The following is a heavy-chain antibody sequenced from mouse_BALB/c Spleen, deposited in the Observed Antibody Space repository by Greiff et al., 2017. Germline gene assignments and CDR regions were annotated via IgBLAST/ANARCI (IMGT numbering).Heavy chain of an antibody. CDR3: ARGLYDGYNFDD. CDR1: GFTFSSYA. V-gene: IGHV5-6-5*01. Sequence: EVQVVESGGGLVKPGGSLKLSCAASGFTFSSYAMSWVRQTPEKRLEWVASISSGGSTYYPDSVKGRFTISRDNARNILYLQMSSLRSEDTAMYYCARGLYDGYNFDDWGQGTTLTVSS. D-gene: IGHD2-3*01. J-gene: IGHJ2*01. CDR2: ISSGGST.